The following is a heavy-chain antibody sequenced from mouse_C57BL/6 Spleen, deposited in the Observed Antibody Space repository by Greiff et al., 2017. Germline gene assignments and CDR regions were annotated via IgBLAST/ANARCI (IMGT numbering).Heavy chain of an antibody. V-gene: IGHV5-6*01. CDR3: ARQGGAY. CDR1: GFTFSSYG. J-gene: IGHJ2*01. CDR2: ISSGGSYT. Sequence: EVQVVESGGDLVKPGGSLKLSCAASGFTFSSYGMSWVRQTPDKRLEWVATISSGGSYTYYPDSVKGRFTISRDNAKNTLYLQMSSLKSEDTAMYYCARQGGAYWGQGTTLTVAS.